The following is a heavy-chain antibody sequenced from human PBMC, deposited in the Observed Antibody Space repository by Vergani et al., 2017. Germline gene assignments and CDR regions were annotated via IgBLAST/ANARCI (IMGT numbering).Heavy chain of an antibody. CDR1: GGTFSSYA. CDR3: ARAKDTAMVTWYYGMDV. Sequence: QVQLVQSGAGVKKPGSSVKVSCKASGGTFSSYAISWVRQAPGQGLEWMGSIIPIFGTANYAQKFQGIVTITAEESTSTAYMELSSLRAEDSAVYYCARAKDTAMVTWYYGMDVWGQGTTVTVSS. J-gene: IGHJ6*02. CDR2: IIPIFGTA. D-gene: IGHD5-18*01. V-gene: IGHV1-69*13.